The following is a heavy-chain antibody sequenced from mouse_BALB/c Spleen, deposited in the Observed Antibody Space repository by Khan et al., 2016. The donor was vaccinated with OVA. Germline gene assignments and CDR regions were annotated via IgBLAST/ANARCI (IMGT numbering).Heavy chain of an antibody. Sequence: VELVESGPGLVAPSQSLSITCTISGFSLTKYRVHWVRQPPGKGLEWLGVIWGGGNTDYNSTLKSRLSISKDNSKSQVFLKMNSLQTDDTAMYDCARQPYYHYYILDYWGQGTSVTVSS. D-gene: IGHD2-10*01. CDR2: IWGGGNT. V-gene: IGHV2-6-4*01. CDR3: ARQPYYHYYILDY. CDR1: GFSLTKYR. J-gene: IGHJ4*01.